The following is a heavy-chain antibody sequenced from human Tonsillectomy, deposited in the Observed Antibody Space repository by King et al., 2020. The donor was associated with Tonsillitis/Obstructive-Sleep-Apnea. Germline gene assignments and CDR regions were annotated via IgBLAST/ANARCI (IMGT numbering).Heavy chain of an antibody. J-gene: IGHJ4*02. V-gene: IGHV4-31*03. CDR2: IYYSGST. CDR1: GGSIGSDNYY. D-gene: IGHD6-13*01. Sequence: QLQESGPGLVKPSQTLSLTCTVSGGSIGSDNYYWTWIRQHPGKGLEWIGYIYYSGSTYYNPSLKSRVTISIDTSKNHFSLKLTSVTAADTAVYYCAREGNSTFVEYWGQGTLVTVSS. CDR3: AREGNSTFVEY.